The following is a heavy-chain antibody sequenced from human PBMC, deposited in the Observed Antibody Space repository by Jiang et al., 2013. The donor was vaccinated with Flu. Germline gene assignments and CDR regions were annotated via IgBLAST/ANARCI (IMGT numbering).Heavy chain of an antibody. D-gene: IGHD2-8*01. CDR2: IYYSGNT. CDR1: GGSISTYY. Sequence: GPGLVKPSETLSLTCTVSGGSISTYYWSWIRQPPGKGLEWIGYIYYSGNTNYNPSLKSRVTISVDTSKNQFSLKLSSVTAADTAVYYCARGDCTNGVCLPYYYYGMDVWGKGT. J-gene: IGHJ6*04. CDR3: ARGDCTNGVCLPYYYYGMDV. V-gene: IGHV4-59*01.